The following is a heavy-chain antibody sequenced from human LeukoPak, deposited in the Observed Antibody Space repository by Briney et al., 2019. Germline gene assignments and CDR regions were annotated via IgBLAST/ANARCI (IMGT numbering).Heavy chain of an antibody. V-gene: IGHV3-23*01. D-gene: IGHD4-23*01. CDR2: MSASGGSI. Sequence: GGSLRLSCAASGFTFSTYAMSWVRQAPGKGLEWVSSMSASGGSIYYADSVKGRFAISRDNSKNTLYLQMNSLRAEDTAVYYCAREFYGGNHHWRNWFDPWGQGTLVTVSS. CDR3: AREFYGGNHHWRNWFDP. CDR1: GFTFSTYA. J-gene: IGHJ5*02.